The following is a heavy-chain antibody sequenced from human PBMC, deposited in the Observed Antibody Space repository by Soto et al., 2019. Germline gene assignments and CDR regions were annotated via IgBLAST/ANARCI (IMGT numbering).Heavy chain of an antibody. V-gene: IGHV3-73*01. J-gene: IGHJ4*02. CDR2: IRSKANSYLI. CDR1: GFSFSDSA. Sequence: GGSLRLSCAASGFSFSDSAMDWVRQASGKGLEWIARIRSKANSYLIAYDESVRGRFIISRDDSKNTAYLQMNDLNTEDTAIYYCARGGEMGINDYWGQGTPVTVSS. CDR3: ARGGEMGINDY. D-gene: IGHD1-26*01.